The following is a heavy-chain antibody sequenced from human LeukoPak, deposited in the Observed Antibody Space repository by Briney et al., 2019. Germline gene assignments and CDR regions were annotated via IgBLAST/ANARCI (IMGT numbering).Heavy chain of an antibody. D-gene: IGHD3-3*01. V-gene: IGHV3-48*01. CDR1: GFTFSSHS. J-gene: IGHJ4*02. CDR2: ISSSSSAR. Sequence: GGSLRLSCAASGFTFSSHSMNWVRQAPGKGLEWVSYISSSSSARYYADSVKGRFTISRDDARNSLYLQMNSLRAEDTAVYYCARMSGSRLPGYWGQGTLVTVS. CDR3: ARMSGSRLPGY.